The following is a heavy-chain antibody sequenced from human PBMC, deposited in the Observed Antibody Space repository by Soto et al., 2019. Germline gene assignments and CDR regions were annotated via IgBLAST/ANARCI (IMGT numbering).Heavy chain of an antibody. V-gene: IGHV4-59*01. D-gene: IGHD3-9*01. CDR1: GGSISSYY. CDR3: ARGDDTYGMDV. Sequence: PSETLSLTCTVSGGSISSYYWSWIRQPPGKGLEWIGYIYYSGSTNYNPSLKSRVTISVDTSKNQFSLKLSSVTAADTAVYYCARGDDTYGMDVWGQGTTVTVSS. J-gene: IGHJ6*02. CDR2: IYYSGST.